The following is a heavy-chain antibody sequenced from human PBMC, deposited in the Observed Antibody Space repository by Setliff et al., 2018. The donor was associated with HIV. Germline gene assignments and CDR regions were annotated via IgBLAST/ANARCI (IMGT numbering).Heavy chain of an antibody. CDR3: ARERRYCSGGSCSKFFDY. CDR2: INPSGGST. V-gene: IGHV1-46*01. Sequence: GASVKVSCKASGYNFTDYDMHWVRQAPGQGLEWMGIINPSGGSTSYAQKFQGRVTMTRDTSTSTAYMELSSLRSEDTAVYSCARERRYCSGGSCSKFFDYWGQGTLVTVSS. J-gene: IGHJ4*02. CDR1: GYNFTDYD. D-gene: IGHD2-15*01.